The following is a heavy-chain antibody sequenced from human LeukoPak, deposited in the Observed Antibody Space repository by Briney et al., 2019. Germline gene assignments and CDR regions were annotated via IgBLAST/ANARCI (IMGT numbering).Heavy chain of an antibody. CDR2: INHSGST. D-gene: IGHD1-1*01. V-gene: IGHV4-34*01. CDR1: GGSFSGYY. J-gene: IGHJ4*02. CDR3: ARERYGFDY. Sequence: SETLSLTCAVYGGSFSGYYWSWIRQPPGKGLEWIGEINHSGSTNYNPSLKSRVTISVDTSKNQFSLKLSYVTAADTAVYCCARERYGFDYWGQGTLVTVSS.